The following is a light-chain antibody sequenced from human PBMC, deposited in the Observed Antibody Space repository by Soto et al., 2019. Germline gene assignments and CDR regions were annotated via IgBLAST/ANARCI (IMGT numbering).Light chain of an antibody. V-gene: IGLV2-8*01. CDR2: GVT. Sequence: QSVLTQPPSASGSPGQSVTISCTGTSSDVGAYTYVSWYQQHPGKAPKLMIYGVTERPSGVPDRFSGSKSGNTASLTVSGLQTEDEAYYYCSSYAGSNNYVFGTGTKLPVL. CDR1: SSDVGAYTY. CDR3: SSYAGSNNYV. J-gene: IGLJ1*01.